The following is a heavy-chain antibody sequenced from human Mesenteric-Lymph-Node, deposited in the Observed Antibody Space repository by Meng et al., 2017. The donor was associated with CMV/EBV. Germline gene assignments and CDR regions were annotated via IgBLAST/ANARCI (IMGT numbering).Heavy chain of an antibody. D-gene: IGHD7-27*01. Sequence: TLSLTCAVYGGSFSGYYWSWIRQPPGKGLEWIGEINHSGSTNYNPSLKSRVTISVDTSKNQFSLKLSSVTAADTAVYYCAAGDENFDYWGQGTLVTVSS. CDR3: AAGDENFDY. V-gene: IGHV4-34*01. CDR1: GGSFSGYY. J-gene: IGHJ4*02. CDR2: INHSGST.